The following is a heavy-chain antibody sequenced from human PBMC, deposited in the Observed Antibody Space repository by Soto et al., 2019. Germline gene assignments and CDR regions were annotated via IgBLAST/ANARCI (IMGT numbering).Heavy chain of an antibody. V-gene: IGHV4-30-4*08. J-gene: IGHJ2*01. Sequence: QVRLQESGPGLVKPSQPLSLTCTVSGASIINNHYYWNFIRQPPGKGLEWIGYIYYSGSTSYNPSLESRLTISIDTSMKLFSLELSSVTAADTAVYFCARASMLGVPGFFDVWGRGTLVTVSS. CDR3: ARASMLGVPGFFDV. D-gene: IGHD3-10*02. CDR1: GASIINNHYY. CDR2: IYYSGST.